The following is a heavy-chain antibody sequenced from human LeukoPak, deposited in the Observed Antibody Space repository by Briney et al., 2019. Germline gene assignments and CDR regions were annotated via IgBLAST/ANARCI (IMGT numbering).Heavy chain of an antibody. V-gene: IGHV4-39*07. CDR3: ARDITGATYAFDI. CDR2: IYYSGST. CDR1: GGSISSRSYY. J-gene: IGHJ3*02. D-gene: IGHD1-20*01. Sequence: PSETLSLTCTVSGGSISSRSYYWGWIRQPPGKGLEWIGTIYYSGSTYYNSSLKSRVTISLDTSKNQFSLNLSSVTAADTAMYYCARDITGATYAFDIWGQGTKVTVSS.